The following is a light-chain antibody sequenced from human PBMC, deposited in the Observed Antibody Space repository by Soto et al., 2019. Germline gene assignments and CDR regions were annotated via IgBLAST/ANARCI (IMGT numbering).Light chain of an antibody. CDR2: EVS. V-gene: IGLV2-14*01. Sequence: QSVLTQPASVSGSPGQSITISCTGTSSDIGDYNYVSWYQQHPGKAPKLMIYEVSNRPSGVSNRFSASKSANTASLTISGLQAEDEADYYCSSYTSSSTLVFGGGTKVTVL. CDR3: SSYTSSSTLV. J-gene: IGLJ2*01. CDR1: SSDIGDYNY.